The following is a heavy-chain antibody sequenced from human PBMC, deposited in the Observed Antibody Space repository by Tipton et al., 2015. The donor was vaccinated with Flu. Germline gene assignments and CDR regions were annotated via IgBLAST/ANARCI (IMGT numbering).Heavy chain of an antibody. Sequence: TLSLTCTVSGDSINNTSYYWGWIRQPPGKGLEWVGSIYSSGSAYYNPSLRGRLTMSVDTSKNQFSLKLISVSAADTAVYYCARHQIPITMVRGGFDYWGQGTLVTVSS. CDR3: ARHQIPITMVRGGFDY. CDR1: GDSINNTSYY. V-gene: IGHV4-39*01. D-gene: IGHD3-10*01. J-gene: IGHJ4*02. CDR2: IYSSGSA.